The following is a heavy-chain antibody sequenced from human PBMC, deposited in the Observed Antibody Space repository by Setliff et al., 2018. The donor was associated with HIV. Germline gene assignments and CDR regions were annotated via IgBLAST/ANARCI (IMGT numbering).Heavy chain of an antibody. CDR2: IYYNVNN. V-gene: IGHV4-59*11. D-gene: IGHD4-4*01. Sequence: SQTLSLTCAYLLTCRRQYWSWIRQPPGKGLEWIGFIYYNVNNNYNPSLKSRVSISVDTSKNQFSLRLSSVTAADTAVYYCTRGGSMTTLTTWGQGTLVTVSS. CDR1: LTCRRQY. CDR3: TRGGSMTTLTT. J-gene: IGHJ4*02.